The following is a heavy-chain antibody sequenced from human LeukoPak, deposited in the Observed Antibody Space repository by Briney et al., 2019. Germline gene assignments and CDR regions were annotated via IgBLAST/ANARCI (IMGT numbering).Heavy chain of an antibody. V-gene: IGHV4-30-4*08. D-gene: IGHD1-26*01. CDR2: IYYSGST. CDR1: GGSISSGDYY. Sequence: SQTLSLTCTVSGGSISSGDYYWRWIRQPPGKGLEWIGYIYYSGSTYYNPSLKSRVTISVDTSKNQFSLKLSSVTAADTAVYYCARGPRGRPSYWYFDLWGRGTLVTVSS. CDR3: ARGPRGRPSYWYFDL. J-gene: IGHJ2*01.